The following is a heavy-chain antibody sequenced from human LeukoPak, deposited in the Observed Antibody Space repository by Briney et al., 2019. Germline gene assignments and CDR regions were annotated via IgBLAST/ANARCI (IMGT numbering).Heavy chain of an antibody. J-gene: IGHJ4*02. D-gene: IGHD3-22*01. CDR1: GGSVSSGTYY. Sequence: SETLSLTCTVSGGSVSSGTYYWSWIRQPPGKGLEWIGYISYSGSTNYNPSLKSRVTISADTSKNQFSLNLSSVTAADTAVYYCGRTASGYYHDYWGQGTLVTVSS. CDR2: ISYSGST. CDR3: GRTASGYYHDY. V-gene: IGHV4-61*01.